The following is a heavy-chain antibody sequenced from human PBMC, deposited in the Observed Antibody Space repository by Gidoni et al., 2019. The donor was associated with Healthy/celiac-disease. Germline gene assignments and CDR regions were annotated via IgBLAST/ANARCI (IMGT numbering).Heavy chain of an antibody. CDR3: AKSVGVVIPYYCEY. J-gene: IGHJ4*02. CDR1: GFPFSSYA. Sequence: EVQLLESGGCLVQPGWSLRLSCAASGFPFSSYAMSWVRQAPGKGLEWVSGIGGSGGSTYYGDSVKGRFTISRDNSKNTLYLQMNSLRDEDTAVYYCAKSVGVVIPYYCEYWGQGTLVTVSS. V-gene: IGHV3-23*01. CDR2: IGGSGGST. D-gene: IGHD3-3*01.